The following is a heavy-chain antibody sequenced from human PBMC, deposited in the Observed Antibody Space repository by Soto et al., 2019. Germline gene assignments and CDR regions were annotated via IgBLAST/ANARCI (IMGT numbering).Heavy chain of an antibody. Sequence: SVKVSCKASGDTFSNYAVSWVRQAPGQGLEWMGGIIPIYGTTNYAQRFQDRVTITADESTSTAYMELSSLRSEDTAVYYCARDLGGCSAGSCRYNWFDPWGQGTLVTVSS. CDR2: IIPIYGTT. V-gene: IGHV1-69*13. J-gene: IGHJ5*02. D-gene: IGHD2-15*01. CDR1: GDTFSNYA. CDR3: ARDLGGCSAGSCRYNWFDP.